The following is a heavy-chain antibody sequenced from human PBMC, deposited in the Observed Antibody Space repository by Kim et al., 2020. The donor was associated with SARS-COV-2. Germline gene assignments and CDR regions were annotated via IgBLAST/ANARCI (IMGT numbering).Heavy chain of an antibody. D-gene: IGHD6-6*01. CDR1: GFTFSSYA. Sequence: GGSLRLSCAASGFTFSSYAMHWVRQAPGKGLEWVAVISYDGSNKYYADSVKGRFTISRDNSKNTLYLQMNSLRAEDTAVYYCARDRSLAARPEGWFDPWG. CDR2: ISYDGSNK. J-gene: IGHJ5*02. CDR3: ARDRSLAARPEGWFDP. V-gene: IGHV3-30-3*01.